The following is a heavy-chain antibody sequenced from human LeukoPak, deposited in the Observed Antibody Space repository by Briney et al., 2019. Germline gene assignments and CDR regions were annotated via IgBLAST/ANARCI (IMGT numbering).Heavy chain of an antibody. CDR1: GFSFSDHY. V-gene: IGHV3-21*01. CDR2: ISSSSDYM. J-gene: IGHJ4*02. CDR3: ARDPWSNYYYDY. Sequence: GGSLRLSCAASGFSFSDHYMNWVRQAPGKGLEWVSSISSSSDYMYYADSVKGRFTISRDNAEKSLYLQMISLRADDTAVYYCARDPWSNYYYDYWGQGTLVTVSS. D-gene: IGHD3-3*01.